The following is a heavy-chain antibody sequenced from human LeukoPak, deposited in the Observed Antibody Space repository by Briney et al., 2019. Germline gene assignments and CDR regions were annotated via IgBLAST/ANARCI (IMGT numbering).Heavy chain of an antibody. CDR1: GGSFSGYY. CDR2: IYTSGST. D-gene: IGHD6-19*01. CDR3: ARAFYSSGYYFDY. J-gene: IGHJ4*02. Sequence: SETLSLTCAVYGGSFSGYYWSWIRQPAGKGLEWIGRIYTSGSTTYNPSLKSRVTMSVATSKNQFSLNLSSVTAADTAVYYCARAFYSSGYYFDYWGQGILVTVSS. V-gene: IGHV4-59*10.